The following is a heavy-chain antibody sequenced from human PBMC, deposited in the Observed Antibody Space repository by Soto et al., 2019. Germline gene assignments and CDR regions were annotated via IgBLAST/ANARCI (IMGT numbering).Heavy chain of an antibody. CDR2: IYSSDIT. CDR1: GGSISSSSYY. J-gene: IGHJ6*02. V-gene: IGHV4-39*01. D-gene: IGHD4-17*01. Sequence: LSLTCTVSGGSISSSSYYWAWIRQPPGKGLEWIGTIYSSDITYSSPSLKSRVTISVDTSKNQFSLKVRSVTAADTAVYYCARLGGMTTVTNVYYYGMDVWGQGTTVTVSS. CDR3: ARLGGMTTVTNVYYYGMDV.